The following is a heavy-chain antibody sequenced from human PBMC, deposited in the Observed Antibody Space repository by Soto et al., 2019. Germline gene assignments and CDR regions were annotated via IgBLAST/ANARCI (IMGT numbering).Heavy chain of an antibody. CDR2: IKGDGSEK. J-gene: IGHJ6*02. Sequence: GSLRLSCAASGFTFSNYWMNWVRQVPGKGLEWVANIKGDGSEKYFVDSVKGRFTISRDNAKNSLYLQMNSLRAEDTAKYYCARDLGRTAAGYYYYYAMDVWGQGTTVTVSS. CDR1: GFTFSNYW. V-gene: IGHV3-7*01. CDR3: ARDLGRTAAGYYYYYAMDV. D-gene: IGHD2-2*01.